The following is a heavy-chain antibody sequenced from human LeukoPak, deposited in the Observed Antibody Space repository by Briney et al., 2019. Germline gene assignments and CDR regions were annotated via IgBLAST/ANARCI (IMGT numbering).Heavy chain of an antibody. CDR3: ARIYSSSWYVYYLDY. Sequence: SETLSLTCTVSGGSISSYYWSWVRQPPGKGLEWIGYIYYSGSTNYNPSLKSRVTISVDTSKNQFSLKLSSVTAADTAVYYCARIYSSSWYVYYLDYWGQGTLVTVSS. V-gene: IGHV4-59*01. D-gene: IGHD6-13*01. CDR1: GGSISSYY. CDR2: IYYSGST. J-gene: IGHJ4*02.